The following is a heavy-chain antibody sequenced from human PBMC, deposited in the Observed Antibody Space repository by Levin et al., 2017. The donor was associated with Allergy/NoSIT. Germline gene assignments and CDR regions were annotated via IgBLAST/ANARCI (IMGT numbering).Heavy chain of an antibody. CDR1: GYNFTNYG. CDR2: ISAYNGNT. J-gene: IGHJ6*03. Sequence: ALVKVSCKASGYNFTNYGISWVRQAPGQGLEWMGWISAYNGNTNYAQKFQGRVTMTIQTSTNTAYMELRSLRSDDTAVYYCARVGIDFWGVYQKSWGYMDVWGQGTTVTVSS. CDR3: ARVGIDFWGVYQKSWGYMDV. D-gene: IGHD3-3*01. V-gene: IGHV1-18*01.